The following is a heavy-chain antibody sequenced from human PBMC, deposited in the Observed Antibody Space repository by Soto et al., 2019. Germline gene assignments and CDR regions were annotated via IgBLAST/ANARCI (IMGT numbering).Heavy chain of an antibody. CDR3: AKAGSGYYYYGMDV. CDR1: GFPFDDYT. D-gene: IGHD3-22*01. CDR2: ISWDGGST. V-gene: IGHV3-43*01. J-gene: IGHJ6*02. Sequence: GGSLRLSCAASGFPFDDYTMHWVRQAPGKGLEWVSLISWDGGSTYYADSVKGRFTISRDNSKNSLYLQMNSLRTEDTALYYCAKAGSGYYYYGMDVWGQGTTVTVSS.